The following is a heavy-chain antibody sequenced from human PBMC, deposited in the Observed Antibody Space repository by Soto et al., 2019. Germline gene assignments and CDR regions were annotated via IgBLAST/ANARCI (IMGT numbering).Heavy chain of an antibody. CDR1: GYNFNNYW. D-gene: IGHD1-1*01. CDR2: IYPHDSDT. V-gene: IGHV5-51*01. J-gene: IGHJ4*02. Sequence: GESLKISCKVSGYNFNNYWIAWVRQMPGKGLELLGLIYPHDSDTRYSPSFQGQVTISDDKSISTAYLQWRSLKTSDTAMYYCATHGSDGDNYYFDYCGQGTRVTVSS. CDR3: ATHGSDGDNYYFDY.